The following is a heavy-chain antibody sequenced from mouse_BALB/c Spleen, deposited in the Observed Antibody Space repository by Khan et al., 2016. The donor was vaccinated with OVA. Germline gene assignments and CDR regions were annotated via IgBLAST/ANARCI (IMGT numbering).Heavy chain of an antibody. CDR2: INTYTGEP. CDR1: GYTFTNYG. CDR3: ARKVYDGYYVEAMDY. J-gene: IGHJ4*01. D-gene: IGHD2-3*01. V-gene: IGHV9-1*02. Sequence: LVESGPELKKPGETVKISCMASGYTFTNYGMNWVKQAPGKGLKWMGWINTYTGEPTYADDFKGRFAFSLETSASTAYLQINNLKNEDMATYFCARKVYDGYYVEAMDYWGQGTSVTVSS.